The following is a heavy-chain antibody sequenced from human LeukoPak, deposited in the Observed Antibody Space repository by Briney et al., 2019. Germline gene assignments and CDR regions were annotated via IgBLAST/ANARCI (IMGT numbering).Heavy chain of an antibody. CDR3: ARGRYYYDSSFAFDI. CDR2: IKQDGSEK. D-gene: IGHD3-22*01. V-gene: IGHV3-7*01. Sequence: PGGSLRLSCAASGFTFSSYWMSWVRQAPGKGLEWVANIKQDGSEKYYVDSVKGRFTISRGNANNSLFLQMNRLRAEDTAVYYCARGRYYYDSSFAFDIWGQGTMVTVSS. J-gene: IGHJ3*02. CDR1: GFTFSSYW.